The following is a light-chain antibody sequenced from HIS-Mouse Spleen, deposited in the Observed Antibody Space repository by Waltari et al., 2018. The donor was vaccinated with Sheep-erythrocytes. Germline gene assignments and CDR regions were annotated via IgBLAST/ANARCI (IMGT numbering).Light chain of an antibody. CDR3: YSTDSSGNHRV. CDR2: EDS. J-gene: IGLJ2*01. Sequence: SYELTQPPPVSVSPGQTARNTCSGDAFPKKYAYWYQQKSGQAPVLVIYEDSKRPSGIPERFSGSSSGTMATLTISGAQVEDEADYYCYSTDSSGNHRVFGGGTKLTVL. CDR1: AFPKKY. V-gene: IGLV3-10*01.